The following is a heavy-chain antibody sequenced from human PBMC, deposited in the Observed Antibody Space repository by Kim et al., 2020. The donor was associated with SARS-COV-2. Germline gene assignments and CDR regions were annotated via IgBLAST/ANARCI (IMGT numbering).Heavy chain of an antibody. V-gene: IGHV4-59*01. CDR2: IYYSGST. Sequence: SETLSLTCTVSGGSISSYYWSWIRQPPGKGLEWIGYIYYSGSTNYNPSLKSRVTISVDTSKNQFSLKLSSVTAADTAVYYCARDHREWLQYTANWYFDLWGRGTLAPVSS. CDR1: GGSISSYY. D-gene: IGHD3-3*01. CDR3: ARDHREWLQYTANWYFDL. J-gene: IGHJ2*01.